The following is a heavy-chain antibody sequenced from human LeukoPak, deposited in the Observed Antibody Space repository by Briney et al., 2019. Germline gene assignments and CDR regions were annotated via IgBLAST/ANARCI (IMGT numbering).Heavy chain of an antibody. CDR2: ISGSGSTT. Sequence: PGGSLRLSCAASGFTFSNYAMTWVRQAPGEGLEWVSDISGSGSTTYYADSVNGRFTISRDNSKNTLYLQVDSLRAEDTALYYCAKHGRFTGGNSEIDYWGRGILVTVS. CDR3: AKHGRFTGGNSEIDY. J-gene: IGHJ4*02. V-gene: IGHV3-23*01. CDR1: GFTFSNYA. D-gene: IGHD4-23*01.